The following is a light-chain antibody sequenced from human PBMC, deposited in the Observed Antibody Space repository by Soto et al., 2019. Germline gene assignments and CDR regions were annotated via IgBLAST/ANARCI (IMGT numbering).Light chain of an antibody. CDR2: GAS. Sequence: ETVMKQSPATLSVSQGGRATLSCRASQSISDTLAWYQQKPGQAPRLLIHGASTRATGFPARFSGSGSGTDFTLTISSLQSEDFAVYYCQQYNIWRSITFGQGTRLEI. CDR3: QQYNIWRSIT. V-gene: IGKV3-15*01. J-gene: IGKJ5*01. CDR1: QSISDT.